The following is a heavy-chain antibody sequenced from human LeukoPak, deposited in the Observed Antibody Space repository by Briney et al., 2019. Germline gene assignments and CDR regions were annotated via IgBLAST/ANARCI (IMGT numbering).Heavy chain of an antibody. CDR2: INHSGGT. J-gene: IGHJ5*02. V-gene: IGHV4-34*01. D-gene: IGHD5-18*01. Sequence: SETLSLTCAVYGGSFSGYYWSWIRQPPGKGLEWIGEINHSGGTNYNPSLKSRVTISVDTSKNQFSPKLSSVTAADTAVYYCARGNSAGWFDPWGQGTLVTVSS. CDR1: GGSFSGYY. CDR3: ARGNSAGWFDP.